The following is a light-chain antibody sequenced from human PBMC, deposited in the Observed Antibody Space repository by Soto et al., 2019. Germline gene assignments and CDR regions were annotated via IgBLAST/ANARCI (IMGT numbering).Light chain of an antibody. CDR3: HQYHHWPPSFT. Sequence: EIVLTQSPGTLSLSPGERATLSCRASQSVSSSYLAWYQQKPGQAPRLLIYGASSRATGIPARFSGSGSGTDFTLTISSLQSEDFAVYYCHQYHHWPPSFTFGPGTKVDIK. CDR2: GAS. J-gene: IGKJ3*01. CDR1: QSVSSSY. V-gene: IGKV3-20*01.